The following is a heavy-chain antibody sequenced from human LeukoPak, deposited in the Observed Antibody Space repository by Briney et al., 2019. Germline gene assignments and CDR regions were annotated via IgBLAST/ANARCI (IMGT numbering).Heavy chain of an antibody. V-gene: IGHV3-23*01. CDR3: AKDWRNIAAAGTFFDY. J-gene: IGHJ4*02. Sequence: PGGSLRLSCAASGFTFSSYAMSWVRQAPGKGLEWVSAISGSGGSTYYADSVKGRFTISRDNSKNTLYLQMNSPRAEDTAVYYCAKDWRNIAAAGTFFDYWGQGTLVTVSS. D-gene: IGHD6-13*01. CDR1: GFTFSSYA. CDR2: ISGSGGST.